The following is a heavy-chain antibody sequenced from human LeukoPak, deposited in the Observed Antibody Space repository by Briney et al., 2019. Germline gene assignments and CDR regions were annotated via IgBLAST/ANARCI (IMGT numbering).Heavy chain of an antibody. V-gene: IGHV1-18*04. CDR3: ARGAVAGTMPVQH. D-gene: IGHD6-19*01. CDR2: ISAYNGNT. J-gene: IGHJ1*01. Sequence: ASVKVSCKASGYTFSGYYMHWVRQAPGQGLEWMGWISAYNGNTNYAQKLQGRVTMTTDTSTSTAYMELRSLRSDDTAVYYCARGAVAGTMPVQHWGQGTLVTVSS. CDR1: GYTFSGYY.